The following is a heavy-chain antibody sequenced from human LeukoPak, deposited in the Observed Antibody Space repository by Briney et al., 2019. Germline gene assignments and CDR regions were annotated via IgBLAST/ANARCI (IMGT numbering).Heavy chain of an antibody. CDR3: ARDFKDGGSSWYSYYYYYMDV. CDR1: GFTFSTFT. J-gene: IGHJ6*03. D-gene: IGHD6-13*01. Sequence: PGGSLRLSCAASGFTFSTFTMNWVRQAPGKGLEWVSSISSSSSFIYYADSVKGRFTISRDNAKNSLYLQMNSLRAEDTAVYYCARDFKDGGSSWYSYYYYYMDVWGKGTTVTISS. V-gene: IGHV3-21*01. CDR2: ISSSSSFI.